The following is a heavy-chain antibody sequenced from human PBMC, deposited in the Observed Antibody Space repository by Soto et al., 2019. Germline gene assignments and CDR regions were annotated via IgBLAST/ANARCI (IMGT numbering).Heavy chain of an antibody. J-gene: IGHJ4*02. CDR1: YG. CDR3: MTGGSAVSAGRVHD. V-gene: IGHV3-23*01. Sequence: YGVGWVRQAPGEGLEWVSAISDSGDNTYYADSVKGRFTISRDNSRNTLHLQMNSLRAEDSALYYCMTGGSAVSAGRVHDSGQGSMATV. D-gene: IGHD2-8*02. CDR2: ISDSGDNT.